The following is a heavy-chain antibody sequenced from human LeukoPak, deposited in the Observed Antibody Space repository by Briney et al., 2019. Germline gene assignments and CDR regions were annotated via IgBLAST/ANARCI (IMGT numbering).Heavy chain of an antibody. D-gene: IGHD5-18*01. J-gene: IGHJ4*02. CDR3: ARGNGRIQLSRH. Sequence: SSETLSLTCTVSGGSISSYYWSWIRQPPGKGLEWIGYIYNSGSTNYNPSLKSRVTISVDTSKNQFSLKLSSVTAADTAVYYCARGNGRIQLSRHWGQGTLVTVSS. CDR2: IYNSGST. CDR1: GGSISSYY. V-gene: IGHV4-4*08.